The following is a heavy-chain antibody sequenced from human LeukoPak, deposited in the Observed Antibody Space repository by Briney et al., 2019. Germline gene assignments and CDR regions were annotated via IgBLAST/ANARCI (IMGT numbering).Heavy chain of an antibody. D-gene: IGHD3-10*01. CDR1: GGSISSGGYY. Sequence: SETLSLTCTVSGGSISSGGYYWSWIRQHPGKGLEWIGYIYYSGSTNYNPSLKSRVTISVDTSKNQFSLKLSSVTAADTAVYYCARAGHYYGSGSYYRGYFQHWGQGTLVTVSS. CDR2: IYYSGST. CDR3: ARAGHYYGSGSYYRGYFQH. J-gene: IGHJ1*01. V-gene: IGHV4-31*03.